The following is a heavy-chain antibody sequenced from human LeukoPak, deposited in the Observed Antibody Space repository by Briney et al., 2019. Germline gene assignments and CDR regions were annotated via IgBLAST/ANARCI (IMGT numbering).Heavy chain of an antibody. Sequence: GASLQISCQGSGYSFTTYWIAWVRQMPGKGLEWMGIIYPGDSDTRYSPSFEGQVTISADKSISTAYLQWSSLKASDTAMYYCARPKSSGYYYAFDIWGQGTMVTVSS. CDR2: IYPGDSDT. D-gene: IGHD3-22*01. V-gene: IGHV5-51*01. CDR3: ARPKSSGYYYAFDI. CDR1: GYSFTTYW. J-gene: IGHJ3*02.